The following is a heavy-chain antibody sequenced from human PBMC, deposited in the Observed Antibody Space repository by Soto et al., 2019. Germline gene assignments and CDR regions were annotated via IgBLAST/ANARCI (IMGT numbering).Heavy chain of an antibody. CDR1: GGTFSSYA. CDR2: IIPIFGTA. V-gene: IGHV1-69*06. Sequence: SVKVSCKASGGTFSSYAISWVRQAPGQGLEWMGGIIPIFGTANYAQKFQGRVTITADKSTSTAYMELSSLRSEDTAVYYCARDTHDYGDYVARGYWGQGTLVTVS. J-gene: IGHJ4*02. CDR3: ARDTHDYGDYVARGY. D-gene: IGHD4-17*01.